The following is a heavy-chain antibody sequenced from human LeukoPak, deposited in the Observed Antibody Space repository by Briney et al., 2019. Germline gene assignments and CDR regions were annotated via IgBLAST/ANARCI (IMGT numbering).Heavy chain of an antibody. V-gene: IGHV3-7*03. CDR1: GFTFSTSW. D-gene: IGHD6-13*01. J-gene: IGHJ4*02. Sequence: PGGSLRLSCAASGFTFSTSWMSWVRQVPGKGLEWVANIKKDGSETYYVDSVKGRFTISRDNAMNSLYLQMNSLRAEDTAIYYCARSLPYGTTWYGRSDFWGQGTLVTVSS. CDR3: ARSLPYGTTWYGRSDF. CDR2: IKKDGSET.